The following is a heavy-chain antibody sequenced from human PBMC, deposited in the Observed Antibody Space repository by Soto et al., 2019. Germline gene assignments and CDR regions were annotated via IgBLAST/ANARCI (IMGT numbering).Heavy chain of an antibody. CDR1: GFTFSSYS. Sequence: EVQLVESGGGLVKPGGSLRLSCAASGFTFSSYSMNWVRQAPGKGLEWVSSISSSSSYIYYADSVKGRFTISRDNAKNPRYLQLHRPSAEDTAVYYCARAQPGYSYGYGLGYWGQGTLVTVSS. D-gene: IGHD5-18*01. CDR3: ARAQPGYSYGYGLGY. J-gene: IGHJ4*02. CDR2: ISSSSSYI. V-gene: IGHV3-21*01.